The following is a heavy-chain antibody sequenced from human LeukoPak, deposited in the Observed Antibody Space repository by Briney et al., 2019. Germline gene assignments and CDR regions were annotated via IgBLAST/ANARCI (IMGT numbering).Heavy chain of an antibody. CDR2: ISSSSSYI. D-gene: IGHD6-19*01. CDR3: ARDPEIAVAGMN. Sequence: GGSLRLSCAASGFTFSSYSMNWVRQAPGKGLELVSSISSSSSYIYYADSVKGRFTISRDNAKNSLYLQMNSLRAEDTAVYYCARDPEIAVAGMNWGQGTLVTVSS. J-gene: IGHJ4*02. CDR1: GFTFSSYS. V-gene: IGHV3-21*01.